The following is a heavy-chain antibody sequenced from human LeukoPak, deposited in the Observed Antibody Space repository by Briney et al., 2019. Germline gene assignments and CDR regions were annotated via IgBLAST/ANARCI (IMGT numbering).Heavy chain of an antibody. CDR3: AREGAIVGNAFDL. CDR1: GFTFSNYA. V-gene: IGHV3-30-3*01. D-gene: IGHD3-16*02. J-gene: IGHJ3*01. CDR2: ISYDESNQ. Sequence: GGSLRLSCAASGFTFSNYAMHWVRQAPGKGLEWVAMISYDESNQYYVDSVKGRLTIPRDNSKKSLYLQMNGLRPDDTALYYCAREGAIVGNAFDLWGLGTMVIVSS.